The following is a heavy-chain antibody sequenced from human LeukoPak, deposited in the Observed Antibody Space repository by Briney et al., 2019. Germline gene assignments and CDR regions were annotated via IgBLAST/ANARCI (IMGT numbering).Heavy chain of an antibody. V-gene: IGHV3-15*07. Sequence: GGSLRLSCAASGFTFSNAWMNWVRQAPGKGLEWVGRIIRKIDGGATEYAAPVKGRFSISRDDSETTLYLQMNSLKTGDTAVYYCTTSGNPSLIDIWGQGTMVTVSS. D-gene: IGHD1-26*01. CDR3: TTSGNPSLIDI. CDR2: IIRKIDGGAT. J-gene: IGHJ3*02. CDR1: GFTFSNAW.